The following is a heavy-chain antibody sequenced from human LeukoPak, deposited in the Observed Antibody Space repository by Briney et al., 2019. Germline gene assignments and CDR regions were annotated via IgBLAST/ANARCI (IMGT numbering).Heavy chain of an antibody. V-gene: IGHV3-7*01. Sequence: PGGSLRLSCEASGFTFSSYEMNWVRQAPGKGLEWVANIKQDGSEKYYVDSVKGRFTISRDNAKNSLYLQMNSLRAEDTAVYYCARGRLTLWGWGQGTLVTVSS. J-gene: IGHJ4*02. CDR3: ARGRLTLWG. CDR2: IKQDGSEK. CDR1: GFTFSSYE. D-gene: IGHD3-10*01.